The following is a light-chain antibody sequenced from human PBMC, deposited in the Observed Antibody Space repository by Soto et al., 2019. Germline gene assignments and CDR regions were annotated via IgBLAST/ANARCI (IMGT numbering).Light chain of an antibody. Sequence: DIVMTQSPSSLSASPGDRATITCRASQSISSNLAWYQQKPGQAPRLLVYGASTMGSGVPARFSGSGSGTQFTLTISSLQSEDFAGYYCLQDNNWPLTFGGGTKVEIK. V-gene: IGKV3-15*01. CDR2: GAS. J-gene: IGKJ4*01. CDR3: LQDNNWPLT. CDR1: QSISSN.